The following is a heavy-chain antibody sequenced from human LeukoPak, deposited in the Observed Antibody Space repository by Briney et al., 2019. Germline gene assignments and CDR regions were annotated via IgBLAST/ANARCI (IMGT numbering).Heavy chain of an antibody. CDR2: ISYTGST. D-gene: IGHD5-24*01. V-gene: IGHV4-59*01. J-gene: IGHJ4*02. CDR1: GGSISRDY. Sequence: SETLSLTCTVSGGSISRDYWSWIRQPPGKGLEWLGYISYTGSTNYNPSLKSRVTISADRSKDQFSLNLSSVTAADTAMYYCARVLEDGYSDYWGQGTLVTVSS. CDR3: ARVLEDGYSDY.